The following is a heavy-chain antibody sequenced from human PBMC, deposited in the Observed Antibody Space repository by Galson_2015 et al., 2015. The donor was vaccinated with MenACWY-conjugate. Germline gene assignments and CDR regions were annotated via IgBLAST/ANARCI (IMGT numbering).Heavy chain of an antibody. V-gene: IGHV1-69*13. D-gene: IGHD6-13*01. CDR3: ARDGHSSTWNQYNWFDP. J-gene: IGHJ5*02. Sequence: SVKVSCKASGATFSSYGISWVRQAPGQGLEWMEAIIPIFGAANYAQRFQGRVTIIADESTTTAYMELSSLRSEDTAVYYCARDGHSSTWNQYNWFDPWGQGTLVTVSS. CDR1: GATFSSYG. CDR2: IIPIFGAA.